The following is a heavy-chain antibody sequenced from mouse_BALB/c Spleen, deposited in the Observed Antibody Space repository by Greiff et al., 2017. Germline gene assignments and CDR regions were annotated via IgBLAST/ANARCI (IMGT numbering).Heavy chain of an antibody. J-gene: IGHJ2*01. CDR2: IWAGGST. D-gene: IGHD2-3*01. V-gene: IGHV2-9*02. CDR3: AREGGYYVRVLYFDY. CDR1: GFSLTSYG. Sequence: QVQLQESGPGLVAPSQSLSITCTVSGFSLTSYGVHWVRQPPGKGLEWLGVIWAGGSTNYNSALMSRLSISKDNSKSQVFLKMNSLQTDDTAMYYCAREGGYYVRVLYFDYWGQGTTLTVSS.